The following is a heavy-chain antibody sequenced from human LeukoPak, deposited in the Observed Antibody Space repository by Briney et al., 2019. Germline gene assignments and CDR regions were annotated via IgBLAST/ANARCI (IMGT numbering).Heavy chain of an antibody. CDR1: GGSISSYY. Sequence: SETLSLTCTVSGGSISSYYWSWVRQPPGKGLEWIGYIYYSGSTNYNPSLKSRVTISVDTSKNQFSLKLSSVTAADTAVYYCARDLLNEGNHLDYWGQGTLVTVSS. D-gene: IGHD4-23*01. CDR3: ARDLLNEGNHLDY. CDR2: IYYSGST. V-gene: IGHV4-59*01. J-gene: IGHJ4*02.